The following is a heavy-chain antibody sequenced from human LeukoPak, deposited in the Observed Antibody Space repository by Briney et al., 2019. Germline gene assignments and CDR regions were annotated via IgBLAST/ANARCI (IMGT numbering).Heavy chain of an antibody. V-gene: IGHV3-11*01. D-gene: IGHD6-13*01. Sequence: GGSLRLSCAASGFTFSDYYMSWIRQAAGKGLECVSYISSSGSTIYYADSVKGRFTISRDNAKNSLYLQMNSLRAEDTAVYYCARAASSSWTDFASWGQGTLVTVSS. CDR3: ARAASSSWTDFAS. CDR1: GFTFSDYY. CDR2: ISSSGSTI. J-gene: IGHJ4*02.